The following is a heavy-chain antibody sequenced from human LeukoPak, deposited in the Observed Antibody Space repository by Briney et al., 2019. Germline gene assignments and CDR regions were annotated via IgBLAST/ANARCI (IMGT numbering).Heavy chain of an antibody. D-gene: IGHD3-10*01. Sequence: SETLSLTCTVSGGSISSYYWSWIRQPPGKGLEWIGYIYYNGSTNYNPSLKSRVTISVDTSKNQFSLKLSSVTAADTAVYYCAREGGESGDFDYWGQGTLVTVSS. V-gene: IGHV4-59*01. CDR3: AREGGESGDFDY. CDR2: IYYNGST. J-gene: IGHJ4*02. CDR1: GGSISSYY.